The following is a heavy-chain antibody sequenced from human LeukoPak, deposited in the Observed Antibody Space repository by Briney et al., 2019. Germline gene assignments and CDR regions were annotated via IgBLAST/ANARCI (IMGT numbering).Heavy chain of an antibody. V-gene: IGHV1-18*01. CDR3: ARDYYDSSGPISPSDY. J-gene: IGHJ4*02. Sequence: ASVKVSCKASGYTFTSYGISWVRQAPGQGLEWMGRISAYNGNTNYAQKLQGRVTMTTDTSTSTAYMELRSLRSDDTAVYYCARDYYDSSGPISPSDYWGQGTLVTVSS. CDR2: ISAYNGNT. CDR1: GYTFTSYG. D-gene: IGHD3-22*01.